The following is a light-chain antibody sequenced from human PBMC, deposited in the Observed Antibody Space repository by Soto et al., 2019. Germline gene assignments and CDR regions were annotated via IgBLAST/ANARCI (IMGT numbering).Light chain of an antibody. Sequence: QSVLTQPASVSGSPGQSITISCTGTNSDVGGYNYVSWYQQHPDKAPKLMIYDVNNRPSGVSNRFSASKSGHTASLTISGLQAEDEADYYCSSLTSTSVVIFGGGTKLTVL. V-gene: IGLV2-14*01. CDR1: NSDVGGYNY. CDR2: DVN. J-gene: IGLJ2*01. CDR3: SSLTSTSVVI.